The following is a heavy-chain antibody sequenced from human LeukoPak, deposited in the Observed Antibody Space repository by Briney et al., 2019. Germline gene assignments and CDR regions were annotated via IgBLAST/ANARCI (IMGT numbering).Heavy chain of an antibody. CDR1: GYTFTSYG. CDR2: ISPYNGNT. J-gene: IGHJ4*02. V-gene: IGHV1-18*01. Sequence: ASVKVSCKASGYTFTSYGFSWVRQAPGQGLEWMGWISPYNGNTNYAQKLQGRVIMTTDTSTSTAYMELWSLRSDDTAVYYCARVGSFVGQPNVWGQGTLVTVSS. D-gene: IGHD3-10*01. CDR3: ARVGSFVGQPNV.